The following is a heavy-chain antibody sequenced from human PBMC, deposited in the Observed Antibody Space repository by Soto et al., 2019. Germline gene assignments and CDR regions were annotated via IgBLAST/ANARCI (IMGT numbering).Heavy chain of an antibody. V-gene: IGHV3-21*01. CDR2: ISSRSDI. D-gene: IGHD2-2*02. CDR1: GFTFSNVS. J-gene: IGHJ6*02. Sequence: GGSLRLSCVGSGFTFSNVSINSVRQAPGKGLEWVSSISSRSDIYYADSLKGRFTISRDNAKNSVSLQMNSLRAEDTAVYYCAREYTAWPLAYGLDVWGQGTTVTVSS. CDR3: AREYTAWPLAYGLDV.